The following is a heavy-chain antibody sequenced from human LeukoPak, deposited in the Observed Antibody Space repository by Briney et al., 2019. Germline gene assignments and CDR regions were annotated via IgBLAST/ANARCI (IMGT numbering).Heavy chain of an antibody. V-gene: IGHV3-23*01. Sequence: PGGSLRLSCAASGFTFSSYAMSWVRQAPGKGLEWVSSISGSGGSTYYADSVKGRLTISRDNSKHTLYLQMTSLRAEDPAVYYCAKGRSAFDIWGQGKMVTVSS. CDR1: GFTFSSYA. CDR2: ISGSGGST. J-gene: IGHJ3*02. CDR3: AKGRSAFDI.